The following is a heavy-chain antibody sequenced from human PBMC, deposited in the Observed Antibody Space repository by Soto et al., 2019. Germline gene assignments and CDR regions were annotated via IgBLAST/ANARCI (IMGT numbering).Heavy chain of an antibody. D-gene: IGHD3-9*01. CDR1: GFTFSSYA. J-gene: IGHJ4*02. CDR2: ISGSGGST. V-gene: IGHV3-23*01. CDR3: AKVYYDILTGLIDY. Sequence: GGSLRLSCAASGFTFSSYAMSWVRQAPGKGLEWVSAISGSGGSTYYADSVKGRFTISRDNSKNTLYLQMNSLRAEDTAVYYCAKVYYDILTGLIDYWGQGTLVTVSS.